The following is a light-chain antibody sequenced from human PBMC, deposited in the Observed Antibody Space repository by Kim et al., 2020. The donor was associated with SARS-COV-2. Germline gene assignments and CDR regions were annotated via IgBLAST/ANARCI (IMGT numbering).Light chain of an antibody. CDR2: ATS. CDR1: QGISNW. V-gene: IGKV1-12*01. J-gene: IGKJ4*01. CDR3: QQANSFPLT. Sequence: ASVGHRVTITCRASQGISNWLAWYQQKPGKAPKLLIYATSSLKSGVPSRFSGSGSGTDFTLTISSLQPEDFATYYCQQANSFPLTFGGGTKVDIK.